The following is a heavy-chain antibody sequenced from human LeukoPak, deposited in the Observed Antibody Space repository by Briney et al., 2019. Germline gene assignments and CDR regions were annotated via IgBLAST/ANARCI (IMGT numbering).Heavy chain of an antibody. CDR3: ARERLLWWWGQGENWFDP. Sequence: PSETLSLTCAVYGGSFSGYFWSWIRQPPGKGRGWIGEISYSGSTNYNASLKSRVTISVDTSKNQFSLKLRSLTAADTAVYYCARERLLWWWGQGENWFDPWGQATLVTVSS. CDR1: GGSFSGYF. D-gene: IGHD2-21*01. V-gene: IGHV4-34*01. J-gene: IGHJ5*02. CDR2: ISYSGST.